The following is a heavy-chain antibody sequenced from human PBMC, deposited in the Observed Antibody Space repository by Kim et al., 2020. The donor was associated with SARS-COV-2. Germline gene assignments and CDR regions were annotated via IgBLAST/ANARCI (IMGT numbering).Heavy chain of an antibody. V-gene: IGHV3-74*01. Sequence: GSLRLSCAASGFTFSTYWLYWVRQAPGKGLVWVSRINSDGSSTNHADSVKGRFTISRDNAKNTLYLQMNRLRAGNTGVYYCTRPSSTSCPCYYMDVWGKGTTVTITS. CDR3: TRPSSTSCPCYYMDV. CDR1: GFTFSTYW. D-gene: IGHD2-2*01. CDR2: INSDGSST. J-gene: IGHJ6*03.